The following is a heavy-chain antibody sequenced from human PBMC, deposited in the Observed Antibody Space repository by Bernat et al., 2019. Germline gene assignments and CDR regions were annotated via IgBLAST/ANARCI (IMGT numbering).Heavy chain of an antibody. CDR3: YYMDV. V-gene: IGHV3-30-3*01. D-gene: IGHD4-17*01. CDR1: GFTFSSYA. CDR2: ISYDGSNK. J-gene: IGHJ6*03. Sequence: QVQLVESGGGVVQPGRSLRLSCAASGFTFSSYAMHWARQAPGKGLEWVAVISYDGSNKYYADSVKGRFTISRDNYCARSVQQKNMTTVTTRSFYYYYYMDVWGKGTTVTVSS.